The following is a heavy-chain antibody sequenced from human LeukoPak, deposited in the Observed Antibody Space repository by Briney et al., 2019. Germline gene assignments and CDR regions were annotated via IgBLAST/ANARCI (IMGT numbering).Heavy chain of an antibody. CDR3: ARVNLRGSQYNWFDP. CDR2: IIPVVATS. V-gene: IGHV1-69*08. Sequence: GASVEVSCKASGGTLNSHIFSWVRQAPGQGLEWLGRIIPVVATSNYAQNFQGRLTITADTFTATVYMELSSLRSEDTGIYYCARVNLRGSQYNWFDPWGQGTLVTVSS. D-gene: IGHD1-26*01. CDR1: GGTLNSHI. J-gene: IGHJ5*02.